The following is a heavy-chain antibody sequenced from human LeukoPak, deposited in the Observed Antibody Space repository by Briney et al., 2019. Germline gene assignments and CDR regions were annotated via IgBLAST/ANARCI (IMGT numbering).Heavy chain of an antibody. CDR3: ARGYWYYFDY. V-gene: IGHV3-30*02. D-gene: IGHD2-8*02. CDR2: IQYDGSNK. Sequence: GGSLRLSCVVSRFSFTTYGMHWVRQAPGKGLEWVAFIQYDGSNKYYADSVKGRFTISRDNSKNTLYLQMNSLRPEDTAVYYCARGYWYYFDYWGQGTLVTVSS. CDR1: RFSFTTYG. J-gene: IGHJ4*02.